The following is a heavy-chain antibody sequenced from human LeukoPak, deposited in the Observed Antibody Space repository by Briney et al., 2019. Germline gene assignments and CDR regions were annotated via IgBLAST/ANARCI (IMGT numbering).Heavy chain of an antibody. CDR2: IKQDGSDK. CDR1: GFTFSTYC. V-gene: IGHV3-7*01. CDR3: ARRAVAASVPFDD. J-gene: IGHJ4*02. Sequence: PGGSLRLSCAASGFTFSTYCMSWVRQAPGKGLEWVSNIKQDGSDKYYVDSVKGRFTISRDNGKNSLYLQMNSLRAEDTAVYYCARRAVAASVPFDDWGEATLVTVSS. D-gene: IGHD6-19*01.